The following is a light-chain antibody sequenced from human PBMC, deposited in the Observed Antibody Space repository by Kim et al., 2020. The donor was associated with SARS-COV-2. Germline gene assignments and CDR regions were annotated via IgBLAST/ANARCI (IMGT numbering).Light chain of an antibody. V-gene: IGKV1-5*03. Sequence: GDRCTMTCRASESISQWLAWYQQQPGKPPHLLVYEASDLESGVSPRFSGTGSGTEFTLIIDGLQPEDVAMYFCQQYDSFPLTFGGGTKVDIK. J-gene: IGKJ4*01. CDR2: EAS. CDR3: QQYDSFPLT. CDR1: ESISQW.